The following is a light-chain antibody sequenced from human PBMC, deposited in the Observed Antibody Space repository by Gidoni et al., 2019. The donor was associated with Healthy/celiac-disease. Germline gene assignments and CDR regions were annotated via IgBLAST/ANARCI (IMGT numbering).Light chain of an antibody. J-gene: IGLJ3*02. CDR3: NSRDSSGNLYWV. V-gene: IGLV3-19*01. Sequence: SSELTQDPAVSVPLGQTVRITCQGDSLRSYYASWYQQKPGQAPVLVISGKNNRPSGIPDRFSGSSSGNTASLTITGAQAEDEADYYCNSRDSSGNLYWVFGGGTKLTVL. CDR2: GKN. CDR1: SLRSYY.